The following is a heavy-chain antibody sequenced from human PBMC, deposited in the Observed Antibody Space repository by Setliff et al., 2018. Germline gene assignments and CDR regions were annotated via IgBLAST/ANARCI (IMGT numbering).Heavy chain of an antibody. D-gene: IGHD3-3*01. V-gene: IGHV4-34*01. Sequence: PSETLSLTCAVYGASFSGTYWSWIRQRPGKGLEWIGEIHHSGGTSYNPSLKSRVTISIDTSKNQFSLNLNSVTAADTAVYFCARTTHYDFWSGYLYWGQGTLVTVSS. CDR1: GASFSGTY. CDR3: ARTTHYDFWSGYLY. J-gene: IGHJ4*02. CDR2: IHHSGGT.